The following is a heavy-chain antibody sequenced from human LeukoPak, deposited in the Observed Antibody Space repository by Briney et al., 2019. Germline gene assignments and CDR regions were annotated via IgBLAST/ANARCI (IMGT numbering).Heavy chain of an antibody. V-gene: IGHV3-74*01. J-gene: IGHJ5*02. CDR3: ASPGGYCSGGSCYRDNWFDP. Sequence: PGGSLRLSCAASGFTFSSYWMHWVRQAPGKGLVWVSRINSDGSSTSYADSVKGRFTISRDNAKNTLYLQMNSLRAEDTAVYYCASPGGYCSGGSCYRDNWFDPWGQRTLVTVSS. CDR2: INSDGSST. D-gene: IGHD2-15*01. CDR1: GFTFSSYW.